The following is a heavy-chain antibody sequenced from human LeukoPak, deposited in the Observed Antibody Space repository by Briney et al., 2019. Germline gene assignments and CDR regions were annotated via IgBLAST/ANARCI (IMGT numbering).Heavy chain of an antibody. J-gene: IGHJ2*01. CDR2: IYSGGST. V-gene: IGHV3-53*01. Sequence: GGSLRLSCAASVFSFSTYSMNWVRQAPGKGLEWVSVIYSGGSTYYADSVKGRFTISRDNSKNTLYLQMNSLRAEDTAVYYCAADSSGWYWYFDLWGRGTLVTVSS. D-gene: IGHD6-19*01. CDR1: VFSFSTYS. CDR3: AADSSGWYWYFDL.